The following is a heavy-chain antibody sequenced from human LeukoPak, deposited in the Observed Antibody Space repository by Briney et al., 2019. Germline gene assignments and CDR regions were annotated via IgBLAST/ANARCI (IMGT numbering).Heavy chain of an antibody. D-gene: IGHD2-2*03. CDR2: IKRKTDGGTT. CDR3: TATLGY. V-gene: IGHV3-15*01. CDR1: GFTFSDTW. J-gene: IGHJ4*02. Sequence: PGGSLRLSCAASGFTFSDTWMTWVRQAPGKGLEWVGRIKRKTDGGTTDYAAPVQGRFTISRDDSKNTLYLQMNSLKTDDTAVYYCTATLGYWGQGTLVTVSS.